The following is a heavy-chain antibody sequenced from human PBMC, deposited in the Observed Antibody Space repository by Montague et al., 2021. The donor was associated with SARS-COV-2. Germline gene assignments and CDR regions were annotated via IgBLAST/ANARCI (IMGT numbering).Heavy chain of an antibody. CDR2: IYYSGST. Sequence: ETLSLTCTVSGGAISSSSYYWGWIRQPPGKGLEWIGSIYYSGSTYYNPSLKSRVTISVDTSKNQFSLKLSSVTAADTAVYYCARDTRITMLVVVNRYGIDVWGQGTMVTVSS. CDR1: GGAISSSSYY. D-gene: IGHD3-22*01. CDR3: ARDTRITMLVVVNRYGIDV. V-gene: IGHV4-39*07. J-gene: IGHJ6*02.